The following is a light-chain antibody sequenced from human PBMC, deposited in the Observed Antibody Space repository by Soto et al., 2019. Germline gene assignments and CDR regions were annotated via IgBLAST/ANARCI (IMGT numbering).Light chain of an antibody. Sequence: DIQMTQSPSSLSASVGARVTITCRARQGIRNDLNLYQQKPGKAPKRLIDAASSLQSGVPPRFSASGSGTEFTLTISSLQPAEFATYYCLQHNSYPRTFGPGTKVEIK. CDR3: LQHNSYPRT. CDR2: AAS. V-gene: IGKV1-17*01. J-gene: IGKJ3*01. CDR1: QGIRND.